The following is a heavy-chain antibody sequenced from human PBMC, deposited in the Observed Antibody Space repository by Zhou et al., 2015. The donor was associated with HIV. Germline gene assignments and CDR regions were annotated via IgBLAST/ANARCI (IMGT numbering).Heavy chain of an antibody. CDR1: GGTFSSYA. Sequence: QVQLVQSGAEVKKPGSSVKVSCKASGGTFSSYAISWVRQAPGQGLEWMGGIIPIFGTANYAQKFQGRVTITADESTSTAYMELSSLRSEDTAVYYCARRGWHSGSYTGTEYFQHWGQGTLVTVSS. CDR3: ARRGWHSGSYTGTEYFQH. V-gene: IGHV1-69*01. J-gene: IGHJ1*01. D-gene: IGHD1-26*01. CDR2: IIPIFGTA.